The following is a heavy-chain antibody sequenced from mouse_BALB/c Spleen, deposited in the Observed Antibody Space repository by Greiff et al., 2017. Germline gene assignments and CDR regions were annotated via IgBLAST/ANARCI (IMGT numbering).Heavy chain of an antibody. J-gene: IGHJ3*01. CDR3: ATLGLFAY. CDR1: GYSITSDYA. Sequence: EVKLVESGPGLVKPSQSLSLTCTVTGYSITSDYAWNWIRQFPGNKLEWMGYISYSGSTSYNPSLKSRISITRDTSKNQFFLQLNSVTTEDTATYYCATLGLFAYWGQGTLVTVSA. D-gene: IGHD4-1*01. V-gene: IGHV3-2*02. CDR2: ISYSGST.